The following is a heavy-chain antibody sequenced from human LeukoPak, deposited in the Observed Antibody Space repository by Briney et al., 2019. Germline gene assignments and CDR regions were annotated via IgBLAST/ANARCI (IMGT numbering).Heavy chain of an antibody. CDR1: GFTFSSYS. V-gene: IGHV3-48*01. CDR3: ARGSSGSYPFDAFDI. Sequence: PGGSLRLSCAASGFTFSSYSMNWVRQAPGKGLEWVSYISSSSSTIYHADSVKGRFTISRDNAKNSLYLQMNSLRAEDTAVYYCARGSSGSYPFDAFDIWGQGTMVTVSS. D-gene: IGHD5-12*01. J-gene: IGHJ3*02. CDR2: ISSSSSTI.